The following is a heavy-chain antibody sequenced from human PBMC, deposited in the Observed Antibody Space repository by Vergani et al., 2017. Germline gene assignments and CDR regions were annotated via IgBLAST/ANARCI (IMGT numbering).Heavy chain of an antibody. J-gene: IGHJ3*01. Sequence: EVQLVESGGGLVQPGGSLRLSCADSGLIFSRFDMNWVRQAPGKGLEWISYISSTGSSMSYADSVKGRFTISRDNAKDSLFLQMSSLRADDTAVYYCAREYSGSSGRAFDVWGQGTKVIVSS. CDR1: GLIFSRFD. CDR2: ISSTGSSM. D-gene: IGHD6-6*01. V-gene: IGHV3-48*03. CDR3: AREYSGSSGRAFDV.